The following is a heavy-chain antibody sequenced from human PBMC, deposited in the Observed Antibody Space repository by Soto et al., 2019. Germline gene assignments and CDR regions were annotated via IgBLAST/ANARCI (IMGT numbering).Heavy chain of an antibody. CDR2: IIPIFGTA. D-gene: IGHD3-22*01. J-gene: IGHJ4*02. Sequence: SVKVSCKASGGTFSSYAISWVRQAPGQGLEWMGGIIPIFGTANYAQKFQGRVTITADESTSTAYMELSSLRAEDTAVYYCARSFDSSGYYYVPDYWGQGTLVTV. V-gene: IGHV1-69*13. CDR1: GGTFSSYA. CDR3: ARSFDSSGYYYVPDY.